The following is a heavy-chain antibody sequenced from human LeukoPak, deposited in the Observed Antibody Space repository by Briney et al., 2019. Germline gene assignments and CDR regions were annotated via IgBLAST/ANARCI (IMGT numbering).Heavy chain of an antibody. Sequence: PGGSLRLSCAASGYTVSSYAMSWVRQAPGKGLEWVSAISGSGGSTYYADSVKGRFTISRDNSKNTLYLQMNSLRAEDTAVYYCAKDQGFQRPEYFQHWGQGTLVTVSS. CDR3: AKDQGFQRPEYFQH. CDR1: GYTVSSYA. J-gene: IGHJ1*01. CDR2: ISGSGGST. V-gene: IGHV3-23*01.